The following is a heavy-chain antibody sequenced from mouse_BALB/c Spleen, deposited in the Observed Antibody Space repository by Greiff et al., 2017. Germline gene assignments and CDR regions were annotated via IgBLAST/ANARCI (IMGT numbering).Heavy chain of an antibody. J-gene: IGHJ4*01. CDR1: GYTFTDYN. CDR2: IYPYNGGT. D-gene: IGHD2-4*01. V-gene: IGHV1S29*02. Sequence: VQLQQSGPELVKPGASVKISCKASGYTFTDYNMHWVKQSHGKSLEWIGYIYPYNGGTGYNQKFKSKATLTVDNSSSTAYMELRSLTSEDSAVYYCARCDYDDGYAMDYWGQGTSVTVSS. CDR3: ARCDYDDGYAMDY.